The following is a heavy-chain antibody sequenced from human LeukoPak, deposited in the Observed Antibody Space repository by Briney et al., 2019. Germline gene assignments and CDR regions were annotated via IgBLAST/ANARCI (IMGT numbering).Heavy chain of an antibody. Sequence: PSETLSLTCTVSGGSISSGGYYWSWIRQPPGKGLEWIGYIYHSGSTYYNPSLKSRVTISVDRSKNQFSLKLSSVTAADTAVYYCARGTDIVVVPAAVLDYWGQGTLVPVSS. V-gene: IGHV4-30-2*01. CDR3: ARGTDIVVVPAAVLDY. CDR2: IYHSGST. J-gene: IGHJ4*01. CDR1: GGSISSGGYY. D-gene: IGHD2-2*01.